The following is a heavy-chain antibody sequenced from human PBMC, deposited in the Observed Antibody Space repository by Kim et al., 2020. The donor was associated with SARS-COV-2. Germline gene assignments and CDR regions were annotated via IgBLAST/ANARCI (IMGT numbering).Heavy chain of an antibody. CDR3: AKGGYSSSWYAAPFDY. Sequence: GGSLRLSCAASGFTFSSYAMSWVRQAPGKGLEWVSAISGSGGSTYYADSVKGRFTISRDNSKNTLYLQMNSLRAEDTAVYYCAKGGYSSSWYAAPFDYWGQGTLVTVSS. CDR1: GFTFSSYA. CDR2: ISGSGGST. V-gene: IGHV3-23*01. J-gene: IGHJ4*02. D-gene: IGHD6-13*01.